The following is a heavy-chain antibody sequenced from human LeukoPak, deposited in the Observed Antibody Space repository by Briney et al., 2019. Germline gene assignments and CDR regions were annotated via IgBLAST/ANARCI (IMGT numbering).Heavy chain of an antibody. CDR2: IYYTGNT. CDR3: ASGSVVTALDQ. Sequence: SETLSLTCAVSGGSITTYYWTWIRQHPGQALEWIGYIYYTGNTKYNPSLESRVTMSIDTSKNEFSLKIYSVNAADTAVYFCASGSVVTALDQWGQGTLVTVSS. CDR1: GGSITTYY. V-gene: IGHV4-59*01. J-gene: IGHJ4*02. D-gene: IGHD2-21*02.